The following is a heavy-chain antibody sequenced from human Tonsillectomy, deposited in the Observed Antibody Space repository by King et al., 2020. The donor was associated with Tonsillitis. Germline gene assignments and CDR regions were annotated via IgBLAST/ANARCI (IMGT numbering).Heavy chain of an antibody. CDR2: IHPSDSLT. D-gene: IGHD3-10*01. CDR1: GYSYTTHW. J-gene: IGHJ4*02. Sequence: AQLVQSGAEVKKPGESLRIACKGSGYSYTTHWISWVRQMPGKGLEWMGRIHPSDSLTYYSPSFQGHVTISADKSISTAYLQWSSLKASDTAMYYCARRGVTLVRGALTYYFDYWGQGTLVTVSS. V-gene: IGHV5-10-1*03. CDR3: ARRGVTLVRGALTYYFDY.